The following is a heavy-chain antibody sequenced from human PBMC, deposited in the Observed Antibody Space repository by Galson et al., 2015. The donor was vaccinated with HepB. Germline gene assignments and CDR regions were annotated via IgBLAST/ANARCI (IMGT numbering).Heavy chain of an antibody. CDR3: ARGSRDLYGIDY. V-gene: IGHV3-74*01. J-gene: IGHJ4*02. D-gene: IGHD6-19*01. CDR1: VFTFSTSW. CDR2: LTSDGGQK. Sequence: SLRLSCAAPVFTFSTSWIHWVRQVPGKGLVWVSRLTSDGGQKNYADSVQGRFTISRDNAMNTLFLQMNSLSADDTAVYYCARGSRDLYGIDYWGQVILVTVSS.